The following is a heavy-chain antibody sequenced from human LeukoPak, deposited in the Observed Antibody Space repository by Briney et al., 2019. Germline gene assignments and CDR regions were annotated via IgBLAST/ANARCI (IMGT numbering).Heavy chain of an antibody. Sequence: GGSLRLSCAASNFTVSGNYMTWVRQTPGMGLECVSAMYTEDVTYYADSVKGRFTISRDNSKNTLYLQMKSLRTEDTAVYYCAGGRGGWYAFESWGQGTLVTVSS. CDR3: AGGRGGWYAFES. J-gene: IGHJ4*02. V-gene: IGHV3-53*01. CDR2: MYTEDVT. CDR1: NFTVSGNY. D-gene: IGHD6-19*01.